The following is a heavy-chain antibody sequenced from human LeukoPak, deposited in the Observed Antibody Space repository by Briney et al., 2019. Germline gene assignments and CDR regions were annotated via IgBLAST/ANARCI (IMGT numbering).Heavy chain of an antibody. D-gene: IGHD4-17*01. CDR3: TRDHDYGDQRPFDY. Sequence: GRSLRLSCTASGLTFGDYAMNWFRQAPGKGLEWVGFIRSKAYGGTTEYAASVKGRFTISRDDSKSIAYLQMNSLKTEDTAVYYCTRDHDYGDQRPFDYWGQGTLVTVSS. CDR1: GLTFGDYA. J-gene: IGHJ4*02. V-gene: IGHV3-49*03. CDR2: IRSKAYGGTT.